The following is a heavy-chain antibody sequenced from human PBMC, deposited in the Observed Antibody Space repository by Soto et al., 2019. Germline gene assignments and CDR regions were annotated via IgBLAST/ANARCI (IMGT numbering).Heavy chain of an antibody. CDR2: TLYSGSP. J-gene: IGHJ3*02. V-gene: IGHV4-61*08. CDR1: GGSVGTGAYY. Sequence: LSLTCRVSGGSVGTGAYYWSWIRQPPGKGLEWIGYTLYSGSPNYNPSLQSLQSRVTISVDTSRNQFSLRLTSVTAADTALYYCARHDYYHRTFDIWGQGTLVTVSS. CDR3: ARHDYYHRTFDI. D-gene: IGHD3-9*01.